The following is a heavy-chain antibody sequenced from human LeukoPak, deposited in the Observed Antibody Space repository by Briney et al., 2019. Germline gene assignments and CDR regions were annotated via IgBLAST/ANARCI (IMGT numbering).Heavy chain of an antibody. CDR3: ARASYDSSGYYPAAFDI. J-gene: IGHJ3*02. CDR1: GFTFSGYS. Sequence: GGSLRLSCAASGFTFSGYSMNWVRQAPGKGLEWVSFISTVSSYMYYADPVKGQFTVSRDNAKNSLYLQMNSLGAEDTALYYCARASYDSSGYYPAAFDIWGQGTMVTVSS. CDR2: ISTVSSYM. V-gene: IGHV3-21*01. D-gene: IGHD3-22*01.